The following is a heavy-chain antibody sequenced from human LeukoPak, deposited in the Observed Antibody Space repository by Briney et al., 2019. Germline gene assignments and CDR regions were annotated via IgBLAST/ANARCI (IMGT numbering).Heavy chain of an antibody. CDR3: ARGGSNYD. CDR1: GFTFSSYV. V-gene: IGHV3-7*03. Sequence: PGGSLRLSCAASGFTFSSYVMSWVRQAPGKGLEWVAHIKEDGSEKYYVDSVKGRFTISRDNAKNSLYLQMDSLRAEDTAVYFCARGGSNYDWGQGTLVTVSS. CDR2: IKEDGSEK. D-gene: IGHD3-10*01. J-gene: IGHJ4*02.